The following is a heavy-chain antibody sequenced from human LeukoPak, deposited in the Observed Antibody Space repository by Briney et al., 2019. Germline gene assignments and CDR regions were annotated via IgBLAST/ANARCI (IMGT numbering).Heavy chain of an antibody. CDR2: IYHSGST. CDR1: GYSISSGYY. V-gene: IGHV4-38-2*01. Sequence: PSETLSLTCALSGYSISSGYYWGWIRPPPGKGLEWIGSIYHSGSTYYNPSLKSRVTISVDTSKNQFSLKLSSVTAADTAVYYCARLLTGDAFDIWGQGPMVTVSS. CDR3: ARLLTGDAFDI. J-gene: IGHJ3*02. D-gene: IGHD7-27*01.